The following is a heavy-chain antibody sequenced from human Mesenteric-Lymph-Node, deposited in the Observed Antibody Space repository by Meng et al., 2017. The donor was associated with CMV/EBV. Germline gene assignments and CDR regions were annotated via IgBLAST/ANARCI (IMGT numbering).Heavy chain of an antibody. CDR1: GFFVTNNY. CDR3: ATITKYYYGLRSPGEIDY. CDR2: IYTDDST. Sequence: GESLKISCAASGFFVTNNYMTWVRQAQGKGLEWVSVIYTDDSTKYADSVKGRFTISRDISKTTVFLQMNSLRADDTAVYYCATITKYYYGLRSPGEIDYWGQGTLVTVSS. D-gene: IGHD3-10*01. J-gene: IGHJ4*02. V-gene: IGHV3-53*01.